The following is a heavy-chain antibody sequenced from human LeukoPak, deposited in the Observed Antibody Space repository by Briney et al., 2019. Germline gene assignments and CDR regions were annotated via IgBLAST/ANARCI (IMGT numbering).Heavy chain of an antibody. V-gene: IGHV4-39*01. J-gene: IGHJ4*02. CDR3: ARLTGRGGYKTKYFFDY. Sequence: SETLSLTRTVSGGSISSSGYFWGWVRQPPGKGLEWIGSIYYSGSTYYSPSLKSRVIISVDTSKNQFSLRLNSVTAADTAVYYCARLTGRGGYKTKYFFDYWGQGTLVTVSS. D-gene: IGHD5-24*01. CDR1: GGSISSSGYF. CDR2: IYYSGST.